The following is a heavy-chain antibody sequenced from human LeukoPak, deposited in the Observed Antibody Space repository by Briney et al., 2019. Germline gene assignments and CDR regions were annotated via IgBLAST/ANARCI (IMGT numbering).Heavy chain of an antibody. J-gene: IGHJ4*02. CDR1: GFTFSNAW. CDR3: ARGAIVGANFDY. CDR2: IKSKTDGGTT. Sequence: SGGSLRLSCAASGFTFSNAWMSWVRQAPGKGLEWVGRIKSKTDGGTTDYAAPVKGRFTISRDDSKNTLYLQMNSLRAEDTAVYYCARGAIVGANFDYGGQGTLVTVSS. V-gene: IGHV3-15*05. D-gene: IGHD1-26*01.